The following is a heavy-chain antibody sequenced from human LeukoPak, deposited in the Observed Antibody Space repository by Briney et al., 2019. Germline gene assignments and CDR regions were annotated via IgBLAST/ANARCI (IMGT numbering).Heavy chain of an antibody. Sequence: GASVKVSCKASGYTFTSYAMHWVRQAPGQRLEWMGWINAGNGNTKYSQKFQGRVTITRDTSASTAYMELSSLRSEDTAVYYCAREGVLWDYCDSSGYDIWGQGTMVTVSS. CDR1: GYTFTSYA. J-gene: IGHJ3*02. D-gene: IGHD3-22*01. V-gene: IGHV1-3*01. CDR2: INAGNGNT. CDR3: AREGVLWDYCDSSGYDI.